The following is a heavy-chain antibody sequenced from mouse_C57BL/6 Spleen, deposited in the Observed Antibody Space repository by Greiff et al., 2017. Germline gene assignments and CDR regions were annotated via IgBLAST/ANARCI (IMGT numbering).Heavy chain of an antibody. J-gene: IGHJ3*01. CDR1: GYTFTSYW. Sequence: QVQLQQPGAELVKPGASVKMSCKASGYTFTSYWITWVKQRPGQGLEWIGDIYPGSGSTNYNEKFKSKATLTVATSSSTAYMQLSSLTSEDSAVYYCARSESRYFADWGQGTLVTVSA. CDR3: ARSESRYFAD. V-gene: IGHV1-55*01. D-gene: IGHD1-1*01. CDR2: IYPGSGST.